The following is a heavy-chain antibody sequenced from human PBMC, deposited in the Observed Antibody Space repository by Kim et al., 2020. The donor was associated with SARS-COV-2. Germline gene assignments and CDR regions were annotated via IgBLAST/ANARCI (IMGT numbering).Heavy chain of an antibody. V-gene: IGHV3-21*01. D-gene: IGHD2-2*01. CDR2: ISSSSSYI. J-gene: IGHJ6*02. Sequence: GGSLRLSCAASGFTFSSYSMNWVRQAPGKGLEWVSSISSSSSYIYYADSVKGRFTISRDNAKNSLYLQMNSLRAEDTAVYYCAGSIVVVPAAYYGMDVRGQGTTVTVSS. CDR1: GFTFSSYS. CDR3: AGSIVVVPAAYYGMDV.